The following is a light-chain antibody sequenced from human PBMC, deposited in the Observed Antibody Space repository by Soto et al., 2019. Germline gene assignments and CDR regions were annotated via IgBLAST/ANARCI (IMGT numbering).Light chain of an antibody. CDR3: QQYYNWPRT. J-gene: IGKJ5*01. Sequence: EIVLTQSPATLSLSPGERATLSCRASQSVSSHLAWYQQKPGQAPRLLFYGASTRATGLPARFSGSGSGTEFTLTINSPQAEDSAVYYCQQYYNWPRTFGQGTRLEIK. V-gene: IGKV3-15*01. CDR1: QSVSSH. CDR2: GAS.